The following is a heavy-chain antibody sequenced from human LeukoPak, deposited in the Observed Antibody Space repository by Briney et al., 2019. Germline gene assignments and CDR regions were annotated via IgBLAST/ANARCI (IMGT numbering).Heavy chain of an antibody. J-gene: IGHJ4*02. CDR1: GFTFSSYN. D-gene: IGHD4-17*01. CDR2: ISSSGSTI. V-gene: IGHV3-48*03. Sequence: PGGSLRLSCAASGFTFSSYNMNWVRQAPGKGLEWVSYISSSGSTIYYADSVKGRFTISRDNAKNSLYLQMNSLRAEDTAVYYCARVYGDYVDYWGQGTLVTVSS. CDR3: ARVYGDYVDY.